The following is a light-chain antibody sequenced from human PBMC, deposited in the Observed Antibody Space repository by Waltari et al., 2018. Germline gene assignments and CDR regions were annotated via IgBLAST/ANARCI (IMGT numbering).Light chain of an antibody. CDR2: DTS. Sequence: EIVLTQSPGTLSLSPGERATLSCRASQSISKYLAWYQQKPDQAPRLLIYDTSTRATGSPDRFRGSGSGTDFSLTISRLEPEDFAVYYCQKYGTLPATFGQGTKVELK. CDR3: QKYGTLPAT. CDR1: QSISKY. V-gene: IGKV3-20*01. J-gene: IGKJ1*01.